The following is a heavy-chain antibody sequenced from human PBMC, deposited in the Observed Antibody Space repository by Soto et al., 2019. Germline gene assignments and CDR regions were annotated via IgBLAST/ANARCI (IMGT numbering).Heavy chain of an antibody. CDR2: INHSGGT. D-gene: IGHD6-19*01. Sequence: SETLSLTCAVYGGSFSGYYWSWIRQPPGKGLEWIGEINHSGGTNYNPSLKSRVTISVDTSKNQFSLKLSSVTAADTAVYYCARGWGAVAGIVNWFDPWGQGTLVTVSS. V-gene: IGHV4-34*01. CDR3: ARGWGAVAGIVNWFDP. J-gene: IGHJ5*02. CDR1: GGSFSGYY.